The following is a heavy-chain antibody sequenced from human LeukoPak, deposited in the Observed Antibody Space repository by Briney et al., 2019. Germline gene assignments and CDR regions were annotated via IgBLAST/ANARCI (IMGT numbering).Heavy chain of an antibody. CDR1: GFTFSSYA. CDR2: ISGSGGST. J-gene: IGHJ4*02. Sequence: PGGSLRLSCAASGFTFSSYAMSWVRQAPGKGLEWVSAISGSGGSTYYADSVKGRFTISRDNSKNTLYLQMNSLRAEDTAVYYCAKRPVLGYCSSTSCYVTYFDYWGQGTLVTVSS. CDR3: AKRPVLGYCSSTSCYVTYFDY. D-gene: IGHD2-2*01. V-gene: IGHV3-23*01.